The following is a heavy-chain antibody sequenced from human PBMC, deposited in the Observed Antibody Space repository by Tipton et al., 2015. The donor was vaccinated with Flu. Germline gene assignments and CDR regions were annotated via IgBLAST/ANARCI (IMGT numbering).Heavy chain of an antibody. D-gene: IGHD1-20*01. Sequence: SLRLSCVGSGFIFGDHWMSWVRQAPGEGLEWLANIKKDGSEKYYADSMKGRFTVSRDNAKNSLYLQMNDLRAEDTAVYYCARDPGITGNGADFDSLGQGTLVTVSS. V-gene: IGHV3-7*01. CDR2: IKKDGSEK. J-gene: IGHJ4*02. CDR3: ARDPGITGNGADFDS. CDR1: GFIFGDHW.